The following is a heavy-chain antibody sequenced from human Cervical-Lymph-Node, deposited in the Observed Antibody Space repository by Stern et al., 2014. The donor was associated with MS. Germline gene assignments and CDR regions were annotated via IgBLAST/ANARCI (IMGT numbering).Heavy chain of an antibody. D-gene: IGHD1-26*01. V-gene: IGHV3-33*01. CDR2: IWYDGSNK. CDR1: GFMFSTYG. J-gene: IGHJ4*02. Sequence: MQLVESGGGVVQPGGSLRLSCAASGFMFSTYGMHWVRQAPGKGLEWVALIWYDGSNKDYVDSVKGRFTISRDNSRNTLYLQMNSLNAEDTAVYFCARDRGSYNLIDYWGQGTLVTVSS. CDR3: ARDRGSYNLIDY.